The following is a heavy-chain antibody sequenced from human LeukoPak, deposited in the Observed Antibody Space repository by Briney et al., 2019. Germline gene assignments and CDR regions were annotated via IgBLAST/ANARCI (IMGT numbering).Heavy chain of an antibody. Sequence: KPSETLSLTCAVYGGSFSGYYWSWIRQPPGKGLEWIGEINHSGSTNYNPSLKSRVAISVDTSKNQFSPKLSPVTAADTAVYYCARDYGGGDYWGQGTLVTVSS. CDR3: ARDYGGGDY. J-gene: IGHJ4*02. CDR2: INHSGST. D-gene: IGHD4-23*01. CDR1: GGSFSGYY. V-gene: IGHV4-34*01.